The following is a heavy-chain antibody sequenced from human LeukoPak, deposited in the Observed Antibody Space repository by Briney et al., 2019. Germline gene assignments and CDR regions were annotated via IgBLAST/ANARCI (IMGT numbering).Heavy chain of an antibody. J-gene: IGHJ4*02. Sequence: GGSLRLSCAASGFTFSSYSMNWVRQAPGKGLEWVSSISSSSSYIYYADSVKGRFTISRDSAKNSLYLQMNSLRAEDTAVYYCARGERYYDSSGDLDYWGQGTLVAVSS. D-gene: IGHD3-22*01. CDR1: GFTFSSYS. CDR2: ISSSSSYI. CDR3: ARGERYYDSSGDLDY. V-gene: IGHV3-21*01.